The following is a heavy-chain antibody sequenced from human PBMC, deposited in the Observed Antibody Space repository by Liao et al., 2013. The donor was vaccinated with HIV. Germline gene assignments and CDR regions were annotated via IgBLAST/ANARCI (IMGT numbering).Heavy chain of an antibody. CDR3: ARGKIVVVIAANDVDAFDI. D-gene: IGHD2-21*01. Sequence: QVQLQQWGAGLLKPSETLSLTCAVYGGSFSGYYWSWIRQPPGKGLEWIGEINHSGSTNYNPSLKSRVTISVDTSKNQFSLKLSSVTAADTAVYYCARGKIVVVIAANDVDAFDIWGQGTMVTVSS. CDR2: INHSGST. V-gene: IGHV4-34*01. CDR1: GGSFSGYY. J-gene: IGHJ3*02.